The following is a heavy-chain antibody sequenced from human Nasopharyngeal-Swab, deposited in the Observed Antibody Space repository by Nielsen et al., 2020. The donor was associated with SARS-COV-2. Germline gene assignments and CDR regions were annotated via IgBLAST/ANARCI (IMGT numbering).Heavy chain of an antibody. V-gene: IGHV3-11*06. J-gene: IGHJ3*02. Sequence: GGSLRLSCAASGFTFSDYYMSWIRQAPGKGLEWISYISGSGTYTNFADSVKSRFSISRDNTKNSVHLQMNSLTAEDTAVYYCVRDESGAFDIWGQGTMVTVSS. CDR2: ISGSGTYT. CDR3: VRDESGAFDI. CDR1: GFTFSDYY. D-gene: IGHD3-10*01.